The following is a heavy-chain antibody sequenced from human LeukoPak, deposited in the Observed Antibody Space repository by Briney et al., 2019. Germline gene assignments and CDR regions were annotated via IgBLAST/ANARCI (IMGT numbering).Heavy chain of an antibody. J-gene: IGHJ4*02. CDR1: GGSISTYY. V-gene: IGHV4-59*12. CDR2: IYYTGST. Sequence: SETLSLTCTVSGGSISTYYWSWIRQPPGKGLEWIGYIYYTGSTNYNPSLKSRVTISVDTSKNQFSLKLSSVTAADTAVYYCAGSPGYCSSTSCYGNFDYWGQGTLVTVSS. CDR3: AGSPGYCSSTSCYGNFDY. D-gene: IGHD2-2*03.